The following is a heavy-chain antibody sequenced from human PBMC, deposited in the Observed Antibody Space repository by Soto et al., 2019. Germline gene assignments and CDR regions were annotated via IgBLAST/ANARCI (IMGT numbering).Heavy chain of an antibody. CDR2: ISYDGSNK. J-gene: IGHJ6*02. CDR1: GFTFSSYG. CDR3: AKDQWGDSSGWYKISYYYYYGMDV. V-gene: IGHV3-30*18. Sequence: QVQLVESGGGVVQPGRSLRLSCAASGFTFSSYGMHWVRQAPGKGLEWVAVISYDGSNKYYADSVKGRFTSSRDNSKNTLYLQMNSLRAEDTAVYYCAKDQWGDSSGWYKISYYYYYGMDVWGQGTTVTVSS. D-gene: IGHD6-19*01.